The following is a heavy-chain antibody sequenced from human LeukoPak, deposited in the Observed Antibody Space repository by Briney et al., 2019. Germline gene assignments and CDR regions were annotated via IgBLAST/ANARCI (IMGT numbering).Heavy chain of an antibody. CDR1: GYRFISNY. D-gene: IGHD2-15*01. CDR3: AREGSYCVGGGCHSFDF. CDR2: MHPGNGNT. Sequence: ASVKVSCKASGYRFISNYIQWVRQAPGLGPEWMGWMHPGNGNTRYAEKFQGRVTMTRDTSINTAYMDLSSLRSDDTAVYYCAREGSYCVGGGCHSFDFWGQGTLITVSS. V-gene: IGHV1-2*02. J-gene: IGHJ4*02.